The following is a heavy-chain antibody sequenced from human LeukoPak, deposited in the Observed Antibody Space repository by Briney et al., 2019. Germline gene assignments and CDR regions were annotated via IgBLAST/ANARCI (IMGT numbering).Heavy chain of an antibody. CDR1: GFTFSCYA. Sequence: GGSLRLSCAASGFTFSCYAMTWVRQAPGKGLEWVSVISGSSDSIYYADSVKGRFTISRDNAKNSLYLQMNSLRAEDTAVYYCARERGGDSGYDPFDYWGQGTLVTVSS. CDR2: ISGSSDSI. J-gene: IGHJ4*02. CDR3: ARERGGDSGYDPFDY. V-gene: IGHV3-21*01. D-gene: IGHD5-12*01.